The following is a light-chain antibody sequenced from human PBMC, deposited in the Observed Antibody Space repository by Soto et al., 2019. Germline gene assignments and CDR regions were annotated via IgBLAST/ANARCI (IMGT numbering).Light chain of an antibody. CDR1: QSISSW. CDR3: QQYNSNPYT. V-gene: IGKV1-5*03. J-gene: IGKJ2*01. Sequence: MQITKHPSTLSASVGDRVTITYRASQSISSWLAWNRQKPGKAPKLLIYKASSLESGVPSRISGSGSRTEFTLTISSLQPDDFPPYNFQQYNSNPYTFGQGTKVDSK. CDR2: KAS.